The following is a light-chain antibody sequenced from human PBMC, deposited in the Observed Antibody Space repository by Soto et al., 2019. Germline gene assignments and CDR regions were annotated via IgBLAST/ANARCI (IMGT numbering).Light chain of an antibody. Sequence: DIQMTQSPSFLSASVGDRVTVTCRPSQNISKFLNWYQEKPGKPPKILIYVTSNLENGVPSRFKGSGSGTDFALTINGLQPEDFATYDCQQTYRRPGTFGRGTRV. CDR1: QNISKF. J-gene: IGKJ1*01. CDR3: QQTYRRPGT. CDR2: VTS. V-gene: IGKV1-39*01.